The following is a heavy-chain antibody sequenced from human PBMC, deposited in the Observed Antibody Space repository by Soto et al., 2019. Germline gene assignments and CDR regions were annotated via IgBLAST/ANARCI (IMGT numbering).Heavy chain of an antibody. CDR1: GGSMRNYF. Sequence: SETLSLTCTVSGGSMRNYFWTWIRQPPGKGLEWIGYIHYSGTTSFFPSYNPSLRSRVTISEDTSKNQFSLKLLSVTTADTAAYFCAAGEASSRNLAPYYLDFWGQGTLVTVSS. V-gene: IGHV4-59*01. J-gene: IGHJ4*02. D-gene: IGHD6-13*01. CDR2: IHYSGTT. CDR3: AAGEASSRNLAPYYLDF.